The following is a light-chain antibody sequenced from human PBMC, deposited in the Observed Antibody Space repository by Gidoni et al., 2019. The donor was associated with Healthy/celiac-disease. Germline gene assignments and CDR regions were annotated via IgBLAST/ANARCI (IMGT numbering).Light chain of an antibody. Sequence: SYELTQLPSGAVSPGQTARITCSGDALTKQYAYWYQQKPGQAPVLVIYQDSERPSGIPERFSGSSSGTTVTLTISGVQAEDEADYYCQSADSSGTSPYVFGTGTKVTVL. CDR3: QSADSSGTSPYV. J-gene: IGLJ1*01. V-gene: IGLV3-25*03. CDR2: QDS. CDR1: ALTKQY.